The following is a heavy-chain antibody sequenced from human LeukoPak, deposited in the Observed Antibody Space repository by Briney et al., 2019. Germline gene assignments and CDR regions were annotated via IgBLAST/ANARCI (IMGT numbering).Heavy chain of an antibody. Sequence: SVKVSCKASGGTFSGYDINWVRQAPGQGLEWMGGISPILDTPNYAQKFQGRVTITTDESTSTAYMDLSSLRSEDTAVYYCARDYSGSYYGWFDPWGQGTLVTVSS. CDR2: ISPILDTP. D-gene: IGHD1-26*01. CDR3: ARDYSGSYYGWFDP. J-gene: IGHJ5*02. V-gene: IGHV1-69*05. CDR1: GGTFSGYD.